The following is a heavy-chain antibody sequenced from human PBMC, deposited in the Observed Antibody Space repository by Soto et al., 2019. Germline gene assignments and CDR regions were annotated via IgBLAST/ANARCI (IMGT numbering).Heavy chain of an antibody. J-gene: IGHJ3*02. Sequence: QVQLVQSGAEVKKPESSVKVSCKASVGSFSSYTISWVRQAPGQVLEWMGRIIPILGIANYAQKFQGRVTITSDTSTTTAYMERSSLRSEDTAVYYCAGWGSGITLWNDAFDIWGKGTMVTVSS. V-gene: IGHV1-69*02. CDR3: AGWGSGITLWNDAFDI. D-gene: IGHD5-18*01. CDR1: VGSFSSYT. CDR2: IIPILGIA.